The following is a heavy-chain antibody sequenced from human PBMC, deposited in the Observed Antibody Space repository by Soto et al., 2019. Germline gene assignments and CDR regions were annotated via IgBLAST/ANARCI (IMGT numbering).Heavy chain of an antibody. CDR1: GFTFSSYW. V-gene: IGHV3-7*01. D-gene: IGHD3-16*01. J-gene: IGHJ6*02. Sequence: GGSLRLSCAASGFTFSSYWMSWVRQAPGKGLEWVANIKQDGSEKYYVDSVKGRFTISRDNAKNSLYLQMNSLRAEDAAVYYCARRGLTFGGALGMDVWGQGTTVTVSS. CDR3: ARRGLTFGGALGMDV. CDR2: IKQDGSEK.